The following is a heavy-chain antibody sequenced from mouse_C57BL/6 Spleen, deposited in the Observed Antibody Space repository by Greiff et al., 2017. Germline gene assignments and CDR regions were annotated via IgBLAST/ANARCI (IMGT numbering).Heavy chain of an antibody. CDR3: ARHEGRPKDYFDY. Sequence: EVKLMESGGDLVKPGGSLKLSCAASGFTFSSYGMSWVRQTPDKRLEWVATISSGGSYTYYPDSVKGRFTISRDNAKNTRYLQMSSLKSEDTAMYYCARHEGRPKDYFDYWGQGTTLTVSS. CDR1: GFTFSSYG. V-gene: IGHV5-6*01. CDR2: ISSGGSYT. D-gene: IGHD6-5*01. J-gene: IGHJ2*01.